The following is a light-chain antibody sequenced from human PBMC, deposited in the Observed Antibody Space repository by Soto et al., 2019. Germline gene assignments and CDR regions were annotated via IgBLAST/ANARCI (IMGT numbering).Light chain of an antibody. CDR2: VNSDGSH. CDR1: SGHSTYA. CDR3: QSWGGGVHWV. Sequence: QLVLSQSPSASASLGASVKFTCSLTSGHSTYAVAWHQQPPQKGPRFLMIVNSDGSHTKGDGIPDRFSASSSGADRYLTISSLQSEDEGDYYCQSWGGGVHWVFGGGTKLTVL. V-gene: IGLV4-69*01. J-gene: IGLJ3*02.